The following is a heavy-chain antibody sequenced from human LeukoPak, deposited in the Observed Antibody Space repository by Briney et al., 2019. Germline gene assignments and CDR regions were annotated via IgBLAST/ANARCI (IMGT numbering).Heavy chain of an antibody. CDR2: IWYDGSNK. CDR1: GFTFSSYG. V-gene: IGHV3-33*01. Sequence: GRSLRLSCAASGFTFSSYGMHWVRQAPGKGLEWVAVIWYDGSNKYYADSVKGRFTISRDNSKNTLYLQMNSLRAEDTAVYYCARVASYGYFDYWAREPWSPSPQ. J-gene: IGHJ4*02. CDR3: ARVASYGYFDY. D-gene: IGHD5-18*01.